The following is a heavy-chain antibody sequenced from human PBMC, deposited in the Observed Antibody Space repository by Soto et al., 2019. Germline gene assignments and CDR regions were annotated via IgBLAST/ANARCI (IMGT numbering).Heavy chain of an antibody. D-gene: IGHD3-22*01. CDR2: INPSGGST. V-gene: IGHV1-46*01. CDR1: GYTFTSYY. CDR3: ARGDYYDSSGYNDWYFDL. J-gene: IGHJ2*01. Sequence: ASGKVSCKASGYTFTSYYMHWVRQAPGQGLEWMGIINPSGGSTSYAQKFQGRVTMTRDTSTSTVYMELSSLRSEDTAVYYCARGDYYDSSGYNDWYFDLWGRGTLVIVS.